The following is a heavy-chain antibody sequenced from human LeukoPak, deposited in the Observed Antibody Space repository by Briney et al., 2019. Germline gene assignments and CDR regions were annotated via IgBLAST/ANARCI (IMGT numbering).Heavy chain of an antibody. J-gene: IGHJ4*02. V-gene: IGHV4-34*01. CDR1: GGSFSGYY. D-gene: IGHD5-12*01. CDR2: INHSGST. Sequence: SETLSLTCAVYGGSFSGYYWSWIRQPPGKGLEWIGEINHSGSTNYNPSLKSRVTISVDTSKNQFSLKLSSVTAADTAVYYCAREGGYSGDDRGYFDYWGQGTLVTVSS. CDR3: AREGGYSGDDRGYFDY.